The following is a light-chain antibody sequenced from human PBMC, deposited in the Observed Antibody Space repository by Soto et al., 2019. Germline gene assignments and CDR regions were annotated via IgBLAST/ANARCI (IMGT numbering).Light chain of an antibody. J-gene: IGKJ4*01. CDR3: QQYNSWPLT. V-gene: IGKV3-15*01. CDR1: QSVSTN. CDR2: GAS. Sequence: EIVMTQSPTTLSVSPGERATLSCRASQSVSTNLAWYQQKPGQVPSLLIYGASTRASGIPARFSGSGSGTEFTLTIGSLQSEDFAVYYCQQYNSWPLTFGGGTKV.